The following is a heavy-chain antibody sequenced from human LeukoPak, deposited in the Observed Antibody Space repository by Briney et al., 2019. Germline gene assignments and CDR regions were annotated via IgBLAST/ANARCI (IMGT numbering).Heavy chain of an antibody. V-gene: IGHV3-66*01. Sequence: GGSLRLSCAASGFTVSSNYMSWVRQAPGKGLEWVSVIYSGGSTYYADSVKGRFTISRDNSKNTLYLQMNSLRAEDTAVYYCARGTGGFGELLRFDYWGQGTLVTVSS. D-gene: IGHD3-10*01. CDR2: IYSGGST. CDR1: GFTVSSNY. J-gene: IGHJ4*02. CDR3: ARGTGGFGELLRFDY.